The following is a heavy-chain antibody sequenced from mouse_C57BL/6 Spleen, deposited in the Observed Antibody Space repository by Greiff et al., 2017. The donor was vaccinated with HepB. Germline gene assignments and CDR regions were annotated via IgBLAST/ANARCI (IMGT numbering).Heavy chain of an antibody. Sequence: VQLQQSGAELVRPGASVTLSCKASGYTFTDYEMHWVKQTPVHGLEWIGAIDPETGGTAYNQKFKGKAILTADKSSSTAYMELRSLTSEDSAVYSCARGGERWLLFAYWGQGTLVTVSA. CDR1: GYTFTDYE. CDR2: IDPETGGT. D-gene: IGHD2-3*01. CDR3: ARGGERWLLFAY. J-gene: IGHJ3*01. V-gene: IGHV1-15*01.